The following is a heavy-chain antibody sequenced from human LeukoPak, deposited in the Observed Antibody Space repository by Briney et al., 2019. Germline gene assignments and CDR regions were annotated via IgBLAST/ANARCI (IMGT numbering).Heavy chain of an antibody. J-gene: IGHJ4*02. Sequence: GGSLRLSCAASGFTFSNYAMSWVRQAPGKGLEWVSAISISGDNTYYADSVKGRFTISRDNAKQSLFLQMNSLRVEDTAVYYCARPLNRVFHYWGQGTLVTVSS. D-gene: IGHD1-14*01. V-gene: IGHV3-23*01. CDR2: ISISGDNT. CDR3: ARPLNRVFHY. CDR1: GFTFSNYA.